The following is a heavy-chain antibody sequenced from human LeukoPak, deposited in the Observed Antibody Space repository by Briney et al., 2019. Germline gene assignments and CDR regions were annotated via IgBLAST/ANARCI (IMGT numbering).Heavy chain of an antibody. CDR3: ARLSSGSYYVIDY. CDR2: IYHSGST. D-gene: IGHD1-26*01. Sequence: SETLSLTCAVSGYSISSGYYWGCIRQPPGKGLEWIGSIYHSGSTYYNPSLKSRVTISVDTSKNQFSLKLSSVTAADTAVYYCARLSSGSYYVIDYWGQGTLVTVSS. J-gene: IGHJ4*02. CDR1: GYSISSGYY. V-gene: IGHV4-38-2*01.